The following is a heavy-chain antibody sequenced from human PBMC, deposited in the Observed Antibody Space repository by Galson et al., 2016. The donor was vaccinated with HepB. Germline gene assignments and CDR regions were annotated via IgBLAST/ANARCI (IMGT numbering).Heavy chain of an antibody. CDR3: ARGGGRGYTYTRDY. D-gene: IGHD5-18*01. J-gene: IGHJ4*02. CDR1: GYTFSSYS. CDR2: VSTYNGNT. Sequence: SVKVSCKASGYTFSSYSILWVRQAPGQGLEWMGWVSTYNGNTNSAQKLQGRVTMTTDTSTTTAYMELRTLRSDDTAVYYCARGGGRGYTYTRDYWGQGTLVTVSS. V-gene: IGHV1-18*04.